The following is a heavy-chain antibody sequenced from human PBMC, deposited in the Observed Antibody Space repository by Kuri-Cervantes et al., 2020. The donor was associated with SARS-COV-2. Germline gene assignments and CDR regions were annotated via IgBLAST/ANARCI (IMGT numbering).Heavy chain of an antibody. CDR3: ASTQISYGGNSGSYWYFDL. CDR1: GFTFDDYA. V-gene: IGHV3-9*01. D-gene: IGHD4-23*01. Sequence: LSLTCAASGFTFDDYAMHWVRQAPGKGLEWVSGISWNSGSIGYADSVKGRFTISRDNSKNTLYLQMNSLRAEDTAVYYCASTQISYGGNSGSYWYFDLWGRGTLVTVSS. J-gene: IGHJ2*01. CDR2: ISWNSGSI.